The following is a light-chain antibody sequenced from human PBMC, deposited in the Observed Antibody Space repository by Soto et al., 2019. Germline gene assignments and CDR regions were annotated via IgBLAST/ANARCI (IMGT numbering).Light chain of an antibody. CDR1: QSVSSSY. Sequence: EIVLTQSPGTLSLSPGERATLSCRASQSVSSSYLACYQQKPGQTPSLLIYGASSRAAGIPDRFSGSGSGTDFTLIISRLEPEDFTVYYCQHYGSSPGVTFGQGTRLEIK. CDR2: GAS. J-gene: IGKJ5*01. CDR3: QHYGSSPGVT. V-gene: IGKV3-20*01.